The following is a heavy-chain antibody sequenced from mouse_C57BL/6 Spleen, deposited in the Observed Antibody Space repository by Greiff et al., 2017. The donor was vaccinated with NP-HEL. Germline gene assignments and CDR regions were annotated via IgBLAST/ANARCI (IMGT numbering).Heavy chain of an antibody. CDR1: GYTFTDYE. V-gene: IGHV1-15*01. J-gene: IGHJ2*01. Sequence: QVQLKQSGAELVRPGASVTLSCKASGYTFTDYEMHWVKQTPVHGLEWIGAIDPETGGTAYNQKFKGKAILTADKSSSTAYMELRSLTSEDSAVYYCTRRIYYYGSSYFDYWGQGTTLTVSS. CDR3: TRRIYYYGSSYFDY. D-gene: IGHD1-1*01. CDR2: IDPETGGT.